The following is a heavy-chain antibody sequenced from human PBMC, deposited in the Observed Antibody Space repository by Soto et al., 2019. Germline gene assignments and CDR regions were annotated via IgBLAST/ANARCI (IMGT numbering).Heavy chain of an antibody. CDR3: ARGFYGSVFSYYYGMDV. J-gene: IGHJ6*02. V-gene: IGHV3-53*01. Sequence: GGSLRLSCAASGFTVSSNYMSWVRQAPGKGLEWVSVIYSGGSTYYADSVKGRFTISRDNSKNTLHLQMNSLRAEDTAVYYCARGFYGSVFSYYYGMDVWGQGTTVTVSS. CDR1: GFTVSSNY. CDR2: IYSGGST. D-gene: IGHD3-10*01.